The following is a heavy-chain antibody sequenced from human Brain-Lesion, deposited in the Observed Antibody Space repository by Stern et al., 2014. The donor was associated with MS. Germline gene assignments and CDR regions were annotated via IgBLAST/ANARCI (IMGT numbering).Heavy chain of an antibody. CDR3: AGEEDIRYCSGGSCTGNWFDP. D-gene: IGHD2-15*01. V-gene: IGHV4-39*01. J-gene: IGHJ5*02. Sequence: VQLVESGPGLVKPSETLSLTCTVAGGSVSSTSYAWAWIRQPPGKGLEWIGTLYYSGDTYYSPSQKGPLPISLDPSKNQFPRQLRFVTAADTAVYYCAGEEDIRYCSGGSCTGNWFDPWGQGTLVTVSS. CDR1: GGSVSSTSYA. CDR2: LYYSGDT.